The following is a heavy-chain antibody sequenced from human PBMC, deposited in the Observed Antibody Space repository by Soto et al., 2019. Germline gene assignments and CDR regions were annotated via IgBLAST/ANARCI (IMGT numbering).Heavy chain of an antibody. Sequence: EVQLVESGGGLVQPGGSLRLSCAASGFSFSSCWMHWVHQAPGKGLVWVSRISSDGSTTNYADSVKGRFTISRDNAKNTLYLQMNNLRAEDTAVYYCASLYSSAWARDYWGQGTLVTVSS. CDR2: ISSDGSTT. CDR3: ASLYSSAWARDY. CDR1: GFSFSSCW. D-gene: IGHD6-19*01. V-gene: IGHV3-74*01. J-gene: IGHJ4*02.